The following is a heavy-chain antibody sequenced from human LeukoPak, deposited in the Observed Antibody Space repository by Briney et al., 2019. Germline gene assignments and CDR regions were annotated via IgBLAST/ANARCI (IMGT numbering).Heavy chain of an antibody. J-gene: IGHJ4*02. Sequence: SETLSLTCTVSGGSISSGGNYWSWIRQHPGKGLEWIGYVYYSGSTYYNPSLKSRVTISVDTSKNQFSLKLSSVTAADTAVYYCASSRSSTSFDYWGQGTLVTVSS. CDR3: ASSRSSTSFDY. D-gene: IGHD2-2*01. CDR2: VYYSGST. V-gene: IGHV4-31*03. CDR1: GGSISSGGNY.